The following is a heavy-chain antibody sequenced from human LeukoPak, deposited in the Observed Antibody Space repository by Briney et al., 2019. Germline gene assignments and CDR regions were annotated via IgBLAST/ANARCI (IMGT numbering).Heavy chain of an antibody. J-gene: IGHJ4*02. D-gene: IGHD6-19*01. Sequence: PGGSLRLSCAASGFTFSSYAMSWVRQAPGRGLEWVSAISGSGGSTYYADSVKGRFTISRDNSKNTLYLQMNSLRAEDTAVYYCAKDHYSSGWCGDPTALFDYWGQGTLVTVSS. CDR1: GFTFSSYA. CDR3: AKDHYSSGWCGDPTALFDY. CDR2: ISGSGGST. V-gene: IGHV3-23*01.